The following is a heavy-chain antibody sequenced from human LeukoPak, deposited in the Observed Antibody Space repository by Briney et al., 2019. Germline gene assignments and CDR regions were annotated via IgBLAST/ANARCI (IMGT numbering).Heavy chain of an antibody. CDR3: ARGNRIVGATFIVFWVTHPHAFDI. J-gene: IGHJ3*02. CDR1: GGSFSGYY. V-gene: IGHV4-34*01. Sequence: SETLSLTCAVYGGSFSGYYWSWIRQPPGKGLEWIGEINHSGSTNYNPSLKSRVTISVDTSKNQFSLKLSSVTAADTAVYYCARGNRIVGATFIVFWVTHPHAFDIWGQGTMVAVSS. D-gene: IGHD1-26*01. CDR2: INHSGST.